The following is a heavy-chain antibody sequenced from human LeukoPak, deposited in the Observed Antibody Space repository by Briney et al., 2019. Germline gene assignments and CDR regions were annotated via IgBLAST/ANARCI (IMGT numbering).Heavy chain of an antibody. V-gene: IGHV3-15*01. CDR1: GFSFSNVW. D-gene: IGHD1-26*01. Sequence: PGGSLRLSCVASGFSFSNVWMTWVRRAPGKGLEWVGRIKSKTDGGTTDYAAPVKGRFTISRDDSKNTLYLQMNSLRAEDTAVYYCAKDAVGATAYYFDYWGQGTLATVSS. CDR2: IKSKTDGGTT. J-gene: IGHJ4*02. CDR3: AKDAVGATAYYFDY.